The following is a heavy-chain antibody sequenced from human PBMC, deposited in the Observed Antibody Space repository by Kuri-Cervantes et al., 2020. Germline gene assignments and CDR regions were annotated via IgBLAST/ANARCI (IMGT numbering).Heavy chain of an antibody. J-gene: IGHJ4*02. CDR1: GFTFNSYW. Sequence: GESLKISCAASGFTFNSYWMSWVRQAPGKGLEWVAVISYDGSNKYYADSVKGRFTISRDNSKNTLYLQMNSLRAEDTAVYYCARDSGPHITMVRGTPFDYWGQGTLVTVSS. D-gene: IGHD3-10*01. V-gene: IGHV3-30-3*01. CDR2: ISYDGSNK. CDR3: ARDSGPHITMVRGTPFDY.